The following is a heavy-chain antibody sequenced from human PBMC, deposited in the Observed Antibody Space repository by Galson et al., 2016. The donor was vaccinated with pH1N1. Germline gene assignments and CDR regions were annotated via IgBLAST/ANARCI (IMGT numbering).Heavy chain of an antibody. CDR3: ARIIRYSSGLDP. CDR2: INPDNGDS. D-gene: IGHD2-21*01. Sequence: SVKVSCKASGYTFTGHYMHWVRQAPGRGLEWMGWINPDNGDSKYEQKFQDRVTMSRDTANSTAYMEVNKLTSDDTAVYYCARIIRYSSGLDPWGQGTLVTVSS. J-gene: IGHJ5*02. CDR1: GYTFTGHY. V-gene: IGHV1-2*02.